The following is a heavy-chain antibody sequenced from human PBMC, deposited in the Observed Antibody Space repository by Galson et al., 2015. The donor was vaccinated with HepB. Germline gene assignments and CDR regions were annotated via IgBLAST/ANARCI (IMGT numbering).Heavy chain of an antibody. CDR2: ISAYNGNT. Sequence: SVKVSCKASGYTFTSYGISWVRQAPGQGLEWMGWISAYNGNTNYAQKLQGRVTMTTDTSTSTAYMELRSLRSDDTAVYYCARDSPYYDILTGFDYWGQGTLVTVSS. D-gene: IGHD3-9*01. CDR1: GYTFTSYG. CDR3: ARDSPYYDILTGFDY. J-gene: IGHJ4*02. V-gene: IGHV1-18*01.